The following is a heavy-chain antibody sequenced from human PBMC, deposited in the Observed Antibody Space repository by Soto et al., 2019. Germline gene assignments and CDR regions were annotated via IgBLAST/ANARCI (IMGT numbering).Heavy chain of an antibody. Sequence: QVQLVESGGGVVQPGRSLRLSCAASGFTFSSYGMHWVRQAPGKGLEWVAVIWSGGSNENYADSVKGRFTISRDNSKNMLYLQTNSLRAEETAVYYCARGPGTSYFDYWGQGSLVTVSS. CDR3: ARGPGTSYFDY. CDR2: IWSGGSNE. CDR1: GFTFSSYG. J-gene: IGHJ4*02. D-gene: IGHD2-2*01. V-gene: IGHV3-33*01.